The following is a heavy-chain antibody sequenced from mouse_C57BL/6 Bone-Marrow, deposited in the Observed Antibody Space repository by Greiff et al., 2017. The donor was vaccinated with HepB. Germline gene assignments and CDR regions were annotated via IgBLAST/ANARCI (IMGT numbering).Heavy chain of an antibody. CDR3: ARPLTTVTRMDY. Sequence: QVHVKQPGTDLVKPGASVKLSCKASGYTFTSYWMHWVKQRPGQGLEWIGNINPSNGGTNYNKKFKSKATLTVDKSSSTAYMQLSSLTSEDSAVYYCARPLTTVTRMDYGGQGTSVTVSS. J-gene: IGHJ4*01. CDR1: GYTFTSYW. V-gene: IGHV1-53*01. CDR2: INPSNGGT. D-gene: IGHD1-1*01.